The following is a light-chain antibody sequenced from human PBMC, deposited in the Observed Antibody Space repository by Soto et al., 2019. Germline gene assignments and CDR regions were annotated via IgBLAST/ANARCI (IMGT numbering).Light chain of an antibody. Sequence: QSALTQPPSASGSPGQSVTISCTGTSSDVGGYGYVSWYQQHPGKAPKLMIYEVTKRPSGVPDRFSGSKSGNTASLTVSGHQADDEADYFCSSYAGSNTFLVFGGGTKLTVL. CDR1: SSDVGGYGY. J-gene: IGLJ2*01. CDR3: SSYAGSNTFLV. V-gene: IGLV2-8*01. CDR2: EVT.